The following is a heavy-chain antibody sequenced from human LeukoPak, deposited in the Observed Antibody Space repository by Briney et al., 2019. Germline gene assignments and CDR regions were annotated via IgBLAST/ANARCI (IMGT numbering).Heavy chain of an antibody. Sequence: ASGEVSCKASGVTFRNYAISWVRQAPGQGPEWMGRVIPILGIANYAQKFQGRVTITADKSTSTAYMELSSLRSEDTAVYYYASKSSAYYYYGMDVWGQGTTVTVSS. V-gene: IGHV1-69*04. CDR1: GVTFRNYA. CDR3: ASKSSAYYYYGMDV. D-gene: IGHD3-16*02. J-gene: IGHJ6*02. CDR2: VIPILGIA.